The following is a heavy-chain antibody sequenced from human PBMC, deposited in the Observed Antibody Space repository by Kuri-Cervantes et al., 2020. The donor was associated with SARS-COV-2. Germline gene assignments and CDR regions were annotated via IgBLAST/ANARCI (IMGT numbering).Heavy chain of an antibody. CDR1: GFTFDDYA. CDR2: ISWNSGSI. CDR3: AKDILGSSSSGEYNWSDP. V-gene: IGHV3-9*01. J-gene: IGHJ5*02. Sequence: GGSLRLSCAASGFTFDDYAMHWVRPAPGKGLEWVSGISWNSGSIGYADSVKGRFTISRDNAKNSLYLQMNSLRAEDTALYYCAKDILGSSSSGEYNWSDPWGQGTLVTVSS. D-gene: IGHD6-6*01.